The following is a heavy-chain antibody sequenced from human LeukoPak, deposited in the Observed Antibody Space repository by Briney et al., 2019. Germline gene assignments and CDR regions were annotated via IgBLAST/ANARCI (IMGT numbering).Heavy chain of an antibody. CDR2: ISSSSSYI. D-gene: IGHD4-17*01. Sequence: PGGSLRLSCAASGFTFSSNSMNWVRQAPGRGLEWVSSISSSSSYIYYADSVKGRFTISRDNAKNSLYLQTNSLRAEDTAVYYCARGNGDYEKVFDYWGQGTLVTVSS. CDR3: ARGNGDYEKVFDY. J-gene: IGHJ4*02. CDR1: GFTFSSNS. V-gene: IGHV3-21*01.